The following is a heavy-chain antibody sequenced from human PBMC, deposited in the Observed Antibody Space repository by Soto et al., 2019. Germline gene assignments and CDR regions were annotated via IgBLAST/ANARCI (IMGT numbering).Heavy chain of an antibody. CDR2: IYHSGST. Sequence: SETLSLTCAVSGGSISSNNWWSWVRQPPGKGLEWIGEIYHSGSTNYNPSLKSRVTISVDKSKSQFSLRLTSVTAADTAVYYCARVGPWVPYYYDSSPYTFENWFDPWGQGTLVTVSS. CDR3: ARVGPWVPYYYDSSPYTFENWFDP. CDR1: GGSISSNNW. J-gene: IGHJ5*02. V-gene: IGHV4-4*02. D-gene: IGHD3-22*01.